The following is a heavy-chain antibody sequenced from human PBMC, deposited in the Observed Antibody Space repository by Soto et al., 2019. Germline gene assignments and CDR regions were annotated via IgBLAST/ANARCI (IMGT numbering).Heavy chain of an antibody. CDR3: AKDYHTTIAVAVHFDY. Sequence: EVQLLESGGGLVHPGGSLRLSCAASGFTFSSYAMSWVRQAPGKGLEWVSGISNSGGNTYHADAVKGRFTVSRDNAKNXLYLQMNSLRAEDTAVYYCAKDYHTTIAVAVHFDYWGQGTLVTVSS. CDR2: ISNSGGNT. V-gene: IGHV3-23*01. D-gene: IGHD6-19*01. CDR1: GFTFSSYA. J-gene: IGHJ4*02.